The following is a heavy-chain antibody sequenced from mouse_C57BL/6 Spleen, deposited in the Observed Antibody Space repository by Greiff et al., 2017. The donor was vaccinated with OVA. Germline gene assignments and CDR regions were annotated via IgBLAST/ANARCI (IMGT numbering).Heavy chain of an antibody. CDR3: ARTVITTVVATNYFDY. V-gene: IGHV1-72*01. D-gene: IGHD1-1*01. J-gene: IGHJ2*01. CDR1: GYTFTSYW. CDR2: IDPNSGGT. Sequence: VQLQQPGAELVKPGASVKLSCKASGYTFTSYWMHWVKQRPGRGLEWIGRIDPNSGGTKYNEKFKSKATLTVDKPSSTAYMQLSSLTSEDSAVDYCARTVITTVVATNYFDYWGKGTTLTVSS.